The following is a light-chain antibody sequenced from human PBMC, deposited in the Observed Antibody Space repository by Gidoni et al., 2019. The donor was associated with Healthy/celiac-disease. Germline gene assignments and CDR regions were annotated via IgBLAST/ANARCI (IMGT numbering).Light chain of an antibody. CDR2: DVS. CDR1: SSDVGGYNY. V-gene: IGLV2-11*01. Sequence: QSALPPPRSVSGSPGPSVTISCTGTSSDVGGYNYVSWYQQQPGKAPKLMIYDVSKRPSGVPDRFSGSKSGNTASLTISGLQAEDEADYYCCSYAGSYTWVFGGGTKLTVL. CDR3: CSYAGSYTWV. J-gene: IGLJ3*02.